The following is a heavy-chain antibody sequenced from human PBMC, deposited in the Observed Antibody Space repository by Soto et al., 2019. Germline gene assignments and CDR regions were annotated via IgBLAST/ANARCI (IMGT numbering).Heavy chain of an antibody. D-gene: IGHD5-18*01. CDR3: AKGDLKGYSYGSDY. J-gene: IGHJ4*02. CDR1: GFTFSSYA. Sequence: AGGSLRLSCAASGFTFSSYAMSWVRQAPGKGLEWVSAISGSGGSTYYADSVKGRFTISRDNSKNTLYLQMNSLRAEDTAVYYCAKGDLKGYSYGSDYWGQGTLVTVSS. V-gene: IGHV3-23*01. CDR2: ISGSGGST.